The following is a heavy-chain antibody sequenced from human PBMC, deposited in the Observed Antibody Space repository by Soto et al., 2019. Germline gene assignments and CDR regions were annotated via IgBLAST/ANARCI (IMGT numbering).Heavy chain of an antibody. Sequence: PTETLTLTCTVSGLSLTNARMGVSWIRQPPGKALEWLAHIFSHDEKSYSTSLKSRLTISKDTSKSQLVLIMTNIDPVDKAAYYCARTHGRYSDTFYFDYWGQGTLVTVSS. V-gene: IGHV2-26*01. CDR3: ARTHGRYSDTFYFDY. CDR2: IFSHDEK. D-gene: IGHD1-26*01. CDR1: GLSLTNARMG. J-gene: IGHJ4*02.